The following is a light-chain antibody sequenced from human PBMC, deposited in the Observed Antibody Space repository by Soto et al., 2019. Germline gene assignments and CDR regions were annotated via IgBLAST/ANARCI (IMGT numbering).Light chain of an antibody. Sequence: EIVLRESPGTLSLSPGERATLSCRASQSVGSSYLAWYRQKPGQAPRLLIYGASSRATGIPDRFSGSGSGTDFTLTISRLEPEDFAVYYCQQYGSSPRTFGQGTKVDIK. V-gene: IGKV3-20*01. CDR3: QQYGSSPRT. J-gene: IGKJ1*01. CDR1: QSVGSSY. CDR2: GAS.